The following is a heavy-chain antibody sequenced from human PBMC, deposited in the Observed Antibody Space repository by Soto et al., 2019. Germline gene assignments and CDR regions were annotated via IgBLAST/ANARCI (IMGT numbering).Heavy chain of an antibody. V-gene: IGHV3-30*18. Sequence: QVQLVESGGGVVQPGRSLRLSCAASGFTFSTYGMHWVRQAPGKGLEWVALISYDGSEKYYADSVKGRFTISRDNSKNTXXLQMNSLRPEDTAVYYCAKDRGTSGSPLGYNCFDPWGQGTLVTVSS. D-gene: IGHD3-10*01. CDR3: AKDRGTSGSPLGYNCFDP. CDR2: ISYDGSEK. CDR1: GFTFSTYG. J-gene: IGHJ5*02.